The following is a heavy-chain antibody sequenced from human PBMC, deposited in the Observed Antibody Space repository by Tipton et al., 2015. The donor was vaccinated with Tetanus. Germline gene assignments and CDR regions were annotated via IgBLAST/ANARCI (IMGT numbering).Heavy chain of an antibody. CDR3: AKNSRSSWYEYFES. CDR2: ITWNSDYI. Sequence: SLRLSCAASGFRFDTYAMFWVRQIPGKGLEWLSGITWNSDYIGHADSVKGRFTTSRDNAKSSLYLQMNNLRGEDTAIYYCAKNSRSSWYEYFESWGQGTLVTVSS. D-gene: IGHD6-13*01. V-gene: IGHV3-9*01. CDR1: GFRFDTYA. J-gene: IGHJ4*02.